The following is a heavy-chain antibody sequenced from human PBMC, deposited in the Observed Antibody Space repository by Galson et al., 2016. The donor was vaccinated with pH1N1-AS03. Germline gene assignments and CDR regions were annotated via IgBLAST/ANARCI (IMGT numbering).Heavy chain of an antibody. Sequence: LTCSVSGGPISSGSYYWTWIRQHPVKGLEWIGYIYYSGSTYYNPSLKTRVTISRDTPKNHFSLKLTSVTAADTAVYSCARVRHGSGGRYFFDYWGQGTLVTVSS. CDR2: IYYSGST. J-gene: IGHJ4*02. CDR3: ARVRHGSGGRYFFDY. V-gene: IGHV4-31*03. D-gene: IGHD2-15*01. CDR1: GGPISSGSYY.